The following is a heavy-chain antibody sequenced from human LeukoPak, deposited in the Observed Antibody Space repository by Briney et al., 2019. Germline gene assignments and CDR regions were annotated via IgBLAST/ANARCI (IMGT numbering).Heavy chain of an antibody. CDR2: MNPNSGNT. Sequence: GASVKVSCKASGYTFTSYDINWVRQATGQGLEWMGWMNPNSGNTGYAQKFQGRVTMTRNTSISTAYMELSSLRSEDTAVYYCATVRFQEYYFDYWGQGTLVTVSS. CDR3: ATVRFQEYYFDY. D-gene: IGHD3-3*01. CDR1: GYTFTSYD. V-gene: IGHV1-8*01. J-gene: IGHJ4*02.